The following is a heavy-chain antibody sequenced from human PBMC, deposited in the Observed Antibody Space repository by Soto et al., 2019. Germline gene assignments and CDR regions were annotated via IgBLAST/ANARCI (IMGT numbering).Heavy chain of an antibody. D-gene: IGHD5-18*01. Sequence: SXKVSFKASGGTXTSYAIRLVRQAPGQGLEWMGGIIHIFCTANYAQKFQGRVTITADESTSTAYMELSSLRDEDTSVYYCANSPQHGYSYGFNWFAPWGQGTLATVS. V-gene: IGHV1-69*13. J-gene: IGHJ5*02. CDR1: GGTXTSYA. CDR3: ANSPQHGYSYGFNWFAP. CDR2: IIHIFCTA.